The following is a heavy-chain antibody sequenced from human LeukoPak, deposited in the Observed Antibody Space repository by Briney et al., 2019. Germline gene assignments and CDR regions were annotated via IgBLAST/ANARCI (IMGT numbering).Heavy chain of an antibody. V-gene: IGHV4-39*07. Sequence: PSETLSLTCTVSGDSISSSGHWWGWIRQPPGEGLEWIGSISYSGSPSYNPSLKSRVTISVDTSKNQLSLRLSSVTAADTAVYYCARYTVNYYGMDVWGQGTTVTVSS. CDR2: ISYSGSP. J-gene: IGHJ6*02. CDR1: GDSISSSGHW. CDR3: ARYTVNYYGMDV.